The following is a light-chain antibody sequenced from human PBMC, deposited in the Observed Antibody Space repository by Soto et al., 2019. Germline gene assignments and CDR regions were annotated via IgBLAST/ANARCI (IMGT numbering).Light chain of an antibody. V-gene: IGKV1-39*01. Sequence: DIQMTQSPSSLSASVGARVTITCRASQSISSYLNWYQQKPGKAPKLLIYAASSLQSGVPSRFSGSGSGTDFTLTISSLQPEDFATYYCQQSYSTPLFTFGPGPKVDIK. CDR3: QQSYSTPLFT. CDR1: QSISSY. CDR2: AAS. J-gene: IGKJ3*01.